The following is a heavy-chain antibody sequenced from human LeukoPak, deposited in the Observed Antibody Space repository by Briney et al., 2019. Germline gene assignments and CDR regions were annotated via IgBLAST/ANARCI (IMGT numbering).Heavy chain of an antibody. D-gene: IGHD4-23*01. J-gene: IGHJ4*02. CDR2: INHSGST. V-gene: IGHV4-34*01. CDR1: GGSFSGYY. Sequence: PSETLSLTCAVYGGSFSGYYWSWIRQPPGKGLEWIGEINHSGSTNYNPSLKSRVTISVDMSKNQFSLKLSSVTAADTAVYYCARGAVVTPFDYWGQGTLVTVSS. CDR3: ARGAVVTPFDY.